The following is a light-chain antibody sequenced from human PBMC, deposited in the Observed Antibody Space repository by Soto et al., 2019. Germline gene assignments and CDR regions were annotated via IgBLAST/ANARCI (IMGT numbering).Light chain of an antibody. CDR1: QSVLYSSNNKNY. J-gene: IGKJ1*01. V-gene: IGKV4-1*01. CDR2: WAS. CDR3: QQYYNTPQN. Sequence: DIGMTQSPDSLAVSLGERATINCKSSQSVLYSSNNKNYLAWYQQKPGQPPKLLIYWASTRESGVPDRFSGSGSGTDFTLTISSLQAEDVAVYYCQQYYNTPQNFGQGTKVEIK.